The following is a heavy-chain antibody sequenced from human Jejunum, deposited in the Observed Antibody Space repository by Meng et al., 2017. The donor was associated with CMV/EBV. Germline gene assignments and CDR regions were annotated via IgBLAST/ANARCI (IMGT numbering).Heavy chain of an antibody. CDR2: VFYSGSS. Sequence: SGSYYWNWIRQSPGKGLEWIAHVFYSGSSDYNPSLKSRVTISVDTSKNQFFLQLDSVTAADTAVYFCARGAVNMVRGVSYYFDYWGQGALVTVSS. D-gene: IGHD3-10*01. CDR3: ARGAVNMVRGVSYYFDY. V-gene: IGHV4-61*01. CDR1: SGSYY. J-gene: IGHJ4*02.